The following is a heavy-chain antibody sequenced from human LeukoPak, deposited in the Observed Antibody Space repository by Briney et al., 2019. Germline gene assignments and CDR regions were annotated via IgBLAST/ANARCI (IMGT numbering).Heavy chain of an antibody. V-gene: IGHV1-46*01. Sequence: GASVKVSCKASGYTFTSYYMHWVRQAPGQGLEWMGIINPSGGSTSYAQKFQGRVTVTRDMSTSTVYMELSSLRSEDTAVYYCARDLGHYYDSSGRDFDYWGQGTLVTVSS. CDR1: GYTFTSYY. D-gene: IGHD3-22*01. J-gene: IGHJ4*02. CDR2: INPSGGST. CDR3: ARDLGHYYDSSGRDFDY.